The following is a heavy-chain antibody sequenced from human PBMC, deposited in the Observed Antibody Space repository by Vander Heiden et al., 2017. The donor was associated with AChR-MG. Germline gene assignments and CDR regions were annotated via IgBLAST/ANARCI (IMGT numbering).Heavy chain of an antibody. CDR2: ITSKGDRT. D-gene: IGHD3-16*02. V-gene: IGHV3-23*01. CDR3: AKDIDLGELASPDY. J-gene: IGHJ4*02. Sequence: EVHLLESGGALVKPGGALRLPCAASGFIFNIDAMSFARPAPGKGLEWVSAITSKGDRTYYAGPVKGRFTICRDNSKNRVYLQMNSLRAEDTALYYCAKDIDLGELASPDYWGQGTLVTVSS. CDR1: GFIFNIDA.